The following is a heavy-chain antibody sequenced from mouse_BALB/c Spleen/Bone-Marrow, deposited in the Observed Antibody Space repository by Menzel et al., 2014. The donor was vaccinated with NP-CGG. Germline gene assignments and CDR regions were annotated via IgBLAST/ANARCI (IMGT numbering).Heavy chain of an antibody. CDR2: ISSGSSTI. D-gene: IGHD2-3*01. CDR3: AIEGYYDY. CDR1: GFTLSSFG. V-gene: IGHV5-17*02. Sequence: EVKLVESGGGLVQPGGSRKLSCAASGFTLSSFGMHWVRQAPEKGLEWVAYISSGSSTIYYADTVKGRFTISRDNPKDTLFLQMTSLRSEDTAMYYCAIEGYYDYWGQGTTLTVSS. J-gene: IGHJ2*01.